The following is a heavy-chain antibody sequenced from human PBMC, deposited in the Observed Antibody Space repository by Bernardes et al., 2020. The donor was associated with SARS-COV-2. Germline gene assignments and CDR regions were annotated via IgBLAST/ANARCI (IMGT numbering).Heavy chain of an antibody. CDR3: SQDGITMNRDSNHYCCYYGMDP. J-gene: IGHJ6*02. Sequence: GGSLRLSCAASGFTFRHHGMHWARQAPGKGLEWVAAISLGGSKNLYANSVKGRFTISRDNSRNTLYLQMNSLRVEDTAVYYCSQDGITMNRDSNHYCCYYGMDPCRQGTTVTVSS. V-gene: IGHV3-30*03. D-gene: IGHD3-10*01. CDR2: ISLGGSKN. CDR1: GFTFRHHG.